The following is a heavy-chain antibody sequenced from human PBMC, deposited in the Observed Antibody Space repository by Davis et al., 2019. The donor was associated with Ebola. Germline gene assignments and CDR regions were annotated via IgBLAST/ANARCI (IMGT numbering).Heavy chain of an antibody. V-gene: IGHV3-7*01. CDR3: ARRYYGSGTYYKDY. J-gene: IGHJ4*02. CDR1: GFTFNNAW. CDR2: IKQDGSDK. D-gene: IGHD3-10*01. Sequence: PGGSLRLSCATSGFTFNNAWMSWVRQAPGKGLEWVANIKQDGSDKYYMDSVKGRFTVSRDNAKNSLYLQMNTLRAEDTAVYYCARRYYGSGTYYKDYWGQGTLVTVSS.